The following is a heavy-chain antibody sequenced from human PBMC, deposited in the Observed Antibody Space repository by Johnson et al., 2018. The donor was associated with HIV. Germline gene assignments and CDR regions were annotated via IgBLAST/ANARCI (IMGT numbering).Heavy chain of an antibody. Sequence: QVQLVESGGGVVQSGRSMRLSCAASGLNFSDYSMHWVRQAPGKGLEWVAIILFDGGTKYYADSVKGRFTISRDNSNNTLYLQMNSLRVEDTAVYLCARGRISMKVVDLRGGGFDIWGQGTKVTVSS. CDR3: ARGRISMKVVDLRGGGFDI. CDR1: GLNFSDYS. D-gene: IGHD3-22*01. CDR2: ILFDGGTK. V-gene: IGHV3-30*04. J-gene: IGHJ3*02.